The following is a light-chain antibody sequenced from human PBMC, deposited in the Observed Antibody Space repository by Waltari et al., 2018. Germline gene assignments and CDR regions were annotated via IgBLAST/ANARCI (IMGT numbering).Light chain of an antibody. CDR2: EVA. CDR3: SSYGGDNNYV. CDR1: RSDVGGFSY. Sequence: QSALTQPPSASGSPGQSVTISCTGTRSDVGGFSYVPWFQQHPGRAPKLIIYEVAKRPSGVPDRFSGSKSGNTASLTVSGLQAEDEADYYCSSYGGDNNYVFGSGTKVTVL. J-gene: IGLJ1*01. V-gene: IGLV2-8*01.